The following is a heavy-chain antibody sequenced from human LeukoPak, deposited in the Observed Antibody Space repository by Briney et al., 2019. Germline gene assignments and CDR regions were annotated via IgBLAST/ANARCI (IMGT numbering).Heavy chain of an antibody. CDR1: GFTFSSYS. CDR3: ARDGAVTTRYYYYYYGMDV. J-gene: IGHJ6*02. CDR2: ISSSSSYI. Sequence: GGSLRLSCAASGFTFSSYSMNWVRQAPGKGLEWVSSISSSSSYIYYADSVKGRFTISRDNAKNSLYLQMNSLRAEDTAVYYRARDGAVTTRYYYYYYGMDVWGQGTTVTVSS. D-gene: IGHD4-17*01. V-gene: IGHV3-21*01.